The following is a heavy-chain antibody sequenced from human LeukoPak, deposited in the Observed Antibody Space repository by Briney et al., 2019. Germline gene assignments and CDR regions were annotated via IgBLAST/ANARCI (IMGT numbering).Heavy chain of an antibody. V-gene: IGHV3-43*02. Sequence: RGSLRLSCVASGLNFDDFAMHWVRQAPGKGLEWVFLISADGGSTFSADSVKGRFSISRDNSKNSLYLQMNSLRSEDTAMYYCAKESGTFDYWGQGTLVAASS. CDR2: ISADGGST. J-gene: IGHJ4*02. D-gene: IGHD1-1*01. CDR1: GLNFDDFA. CDR3: AKESGTFDY.